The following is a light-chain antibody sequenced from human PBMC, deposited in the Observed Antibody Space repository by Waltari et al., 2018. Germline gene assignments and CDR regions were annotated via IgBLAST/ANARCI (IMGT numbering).Light chain of an antibody. CDR2: DVT. CDR1: GSAAGASES. Sequence: QSALTQPASVSGSPGQSITISCSGLGSAAGASESVSWHQNHPDKAPQVIIYDVTPRPSGVSDRFSASKSANTASLTISRLQPEDEADYYCSSQTLDGLVLFGGGTRLTVL. CDR3: SSQTLDGLVL. J-gene: IGLJ2*01. V-gene: IGLV2-14*03.